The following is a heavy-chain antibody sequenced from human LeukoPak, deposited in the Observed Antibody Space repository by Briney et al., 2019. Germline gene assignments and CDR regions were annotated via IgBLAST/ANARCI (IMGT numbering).Heavy chain of an antibody. J-gene: IGHJ6*02. Sequence: WETLSLTCAVSGGSISGYYWSWIRQPPGKGLEWIGYIYYSGTTKYNPSLKSRVTISVDTSENQFSLKLTSVTAADSAVYYCARQGNRAIATRHGLDVWGQGTTVTVSS. CDR1: GGSISGYY. CDR2: IYYSGTT. CDR3: ARQGNRAIATRHGLDV. D-gene: IGHD6-6*01. V-gene: IGHV4-59*08.